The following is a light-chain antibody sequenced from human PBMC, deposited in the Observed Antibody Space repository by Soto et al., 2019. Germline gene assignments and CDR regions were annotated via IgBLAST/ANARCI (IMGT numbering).Light chain of an antibody. CDR2: SND. J-gene: IGLJ3*02. Sequence: QSVLTQPPSASGTPGQTVTISCSGTTSNIASNTVSWYQHLPGTAPKLLIYSNDQRPSGVPDRVPGSGSGTSASLAISVLQSEDEAEYYCSRWDHGLGAWVFGGGTKLTVL. CDR1: TSNIASNT. V-gene: IGLV1-44*01. CDR3: SRWDHGLGAWV.